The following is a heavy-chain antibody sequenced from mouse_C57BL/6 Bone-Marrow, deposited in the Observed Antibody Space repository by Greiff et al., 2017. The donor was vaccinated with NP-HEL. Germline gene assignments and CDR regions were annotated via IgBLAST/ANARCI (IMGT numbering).Heavy chain of an antibody. CDR2: IDPNSGGA. J-gene: IGHJ2*01. Sequence: QVQLQQPGAELVKPGASVKLSCKASGYTFTNYWMHWVKQRPGRGLEWIGRIDPNSGGAKYTEKFKSKATLTVANPSRPAYMQLSSLTSEDSAVYYCARYYYGSDYVDYGGQGTALTVSS. CDR1: GYTFTNYW. V-gene: IGHV1-62-3*01. D-gene: IGHD1-1*01. CDR3: ARYYYGSDYVDY.